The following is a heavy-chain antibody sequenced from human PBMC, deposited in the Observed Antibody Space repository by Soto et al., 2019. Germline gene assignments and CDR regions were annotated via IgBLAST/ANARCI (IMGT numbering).Heavy chain of an antibody. V-gene: IGHV1-8*01. CDR1: GYTFTSYD. CDR3: ARGGAGKQWLFGNHAFDI. CDR2: MNPNSGNT. J-gene: IGHJ3*02. Sequence: ASVKVSCKASGYTFTSYDINWVRQATGQGLEWMGWMNPNSGNTGYAQKFQGRVTMTRNTSISTAYMELSSLRSEDTAVYYCARGGAGKQWLFGNHAFDIWGQGTMVTVSS. D-gene: IGHD6-19*01.